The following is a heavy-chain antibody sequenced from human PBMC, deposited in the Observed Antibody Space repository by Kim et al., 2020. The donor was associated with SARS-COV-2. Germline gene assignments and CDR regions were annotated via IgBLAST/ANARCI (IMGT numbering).Heavy chain of an antibody. CDR3: ARVEGAVACSDFDL. V-gene: IGHV4-34*01. J-gene: IGHJ2*01. Sequence: TPSLNSRVPISVDTSKNQFSLKLSAWTAADTAVYYCARVEGAVACSDFDLWGRGTLVTVSS. D-gene: IGHD6-19*01.